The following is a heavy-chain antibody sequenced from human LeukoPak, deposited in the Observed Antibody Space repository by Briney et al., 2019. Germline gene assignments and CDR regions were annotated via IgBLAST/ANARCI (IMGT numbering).Heavy chain of an antibody. CDR1: GGSFSGYY. D-gene: IGHD6-19*01. Sequence: SETLSLTCAVYGGSFSGYYWSWIRQPPGKGLEWIGEINHSGSTNYSPSLKSRVTISVDTSKNQFSLKLSSVTAADTAVYYCASRSGWYLDYWGQGTLVTVSS. CDR3: ASRSGWYLDY. CDR2: INHSGST. J-gene: IGHJ4*02. V-gene: IGHV4-34*01.